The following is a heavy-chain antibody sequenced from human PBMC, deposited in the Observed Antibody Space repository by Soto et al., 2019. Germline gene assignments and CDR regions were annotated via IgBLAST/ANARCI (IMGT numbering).Heavy chain of an antibody. CDR2: VFYTGTT. Sequence: SETLSLTCTVSGASINRSLYYWAWIRQPPGEGLEWIGGVFYTGTTYYNPSLKSRVTMSVDTSKNQFSLKLSSVTAADTAFYYGATFKRADPPTGFDYWGQGILVTVSS. CDR1: GASINRSLYY. CDR3: ATFKRADPPTGFDY. D-gene: IGHD3-10*01. V-gene: IGHV4-39*01. J-gene: IGHJ4*02.